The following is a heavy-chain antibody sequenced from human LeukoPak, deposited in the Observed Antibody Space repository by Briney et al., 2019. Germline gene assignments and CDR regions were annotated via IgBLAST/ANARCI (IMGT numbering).Heavy chain of an antibody. CDR1: GGSMSTYY. CDR2: IYDSLST. J-gene: IGHJ4*02. D-gene: IGHD6-13*01. CDR3: ARRSWYVDY. V-gene: IGHV4-59*01. Sequence: TSETLSLTCTVSGGSMSTYYWSWIWQPPGKGLEWIGYIYDSLSTDYNPSLKSRVTISVDMSKNQFSLKLTSVTAADTAVYYCARRSWYVDYWGQGTLVTVSS.